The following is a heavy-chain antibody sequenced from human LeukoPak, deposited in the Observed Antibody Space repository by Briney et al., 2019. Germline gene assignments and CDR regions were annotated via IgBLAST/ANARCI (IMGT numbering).Heavy chain of an antibody. V-gene: IGHV3-7*04. CDR3: ARISLDAFDI. Sequence: GGSLRLSCVASGFTFSSYWMTWVRQAPGKGLEWVANIKQDGSEKYYVDSVKGRFTISRDNAKNSLYLRMNSLRAEDTAVYYCARISLDAFDIWGQGTMVTVSS. J-gene: IGHJ3*02. CDR2: IKQDGSEK. CDR1: GFTFSSYW.